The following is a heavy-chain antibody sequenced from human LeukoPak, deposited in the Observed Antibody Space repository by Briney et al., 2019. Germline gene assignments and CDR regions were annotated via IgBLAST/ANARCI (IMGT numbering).Heavy chain of an antibody. CDR3: ARDKGGYCSGGSCLLDAFDI. D-gene: IGHD2-15*01. CDR1: GFTFSSYS. Sequence: PGGSLRLSCAASGFTFSSYSMNWVRQAPGKGLEWVSSISSSGSYIYYADSVKGRFTISRDNAKNSLYLQMNSLRAEDTAVYYCARDKGGYCSGGSCLLDAFDIWGQGTMVTVSS. V-gene: IGHV3-21*01. J-gene: IGHJ3*02. CDR2: ISSSGSYI.